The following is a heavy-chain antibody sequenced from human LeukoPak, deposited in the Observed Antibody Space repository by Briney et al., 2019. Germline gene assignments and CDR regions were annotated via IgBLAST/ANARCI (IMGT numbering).Heavy chain of an antibody. CDR2: IKPDGGEK. V-gene: IGHV3-7*01. J-gene: IGHJ4*02. CDR1: GFTFSNYW. CDR3: ARSRGVDY. D-gene: IGHD3-10*01. Sequence: GGSLRLSCAASGFTFSNYWLSWVRQAPGKGLGWVANIKPDGGEKFYVDSVKGRFTISRDNAKSSLFLQMNSLRAEDTAVYYCARSRGVDYWGQGTLVTVSS.